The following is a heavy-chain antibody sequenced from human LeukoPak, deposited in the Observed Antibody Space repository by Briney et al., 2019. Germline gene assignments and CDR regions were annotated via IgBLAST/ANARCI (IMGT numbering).Heavy chain of an antibody. Sequence: PGGSLRLSCAASGFTFSSYAMTWVRQAPGKGLEWVSALSGSGDSTYYADSVKGRFTISRDNSKNTLYLQMNSLRAEDTAVYYCATPTDGYNSGHWGQGTLVTVSS. CDR1: GFTFSSYA. D-gene: IGHD5-24*01. J-gene: IGHJ4*02. CDR2: LSGSGDST. V-gene: IGHV3-23*01. CDR3: ATPTDGYNSGH.